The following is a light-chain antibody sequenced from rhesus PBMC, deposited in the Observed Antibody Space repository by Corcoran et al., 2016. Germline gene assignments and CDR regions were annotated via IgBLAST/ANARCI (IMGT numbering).Light chain of an antibody. Sequence: DIQMTQSPSSLSASVGDTVTITCRASQDITNYLAWYQQIPGKAPKPLIYFASNLESGFPSRFRGSGAGTDFTLTISSLQPEDFAIYYCQQINSYPCSFGQGTKVEIK. CDR2: FAS. J-gene: IGKJ2*01. CDR1: QDITNY. CDR3: QQINSYPCS. V-gene: IGKV1S14*01.